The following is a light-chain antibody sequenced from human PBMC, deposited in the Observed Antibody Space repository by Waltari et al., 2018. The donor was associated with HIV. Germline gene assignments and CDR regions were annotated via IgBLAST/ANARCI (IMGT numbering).Light chain of an antibody. CDR2: EVN. Sequence: QSALPQPASVSGSPGQSITISCTGTSSDVGSYNLVSWYQQPPGKAPKLMISEVNKRPSGVSNRFSGSKSGNTASLTISGLQAEDEADYYCSSYATAGTYVLFGGGTKLTVL. V-gene: IGLV2-23*02. CDR1: SSDVGSYNL. CDR3: SSYATAGTYVL. J-gene: IGLJ2*01.